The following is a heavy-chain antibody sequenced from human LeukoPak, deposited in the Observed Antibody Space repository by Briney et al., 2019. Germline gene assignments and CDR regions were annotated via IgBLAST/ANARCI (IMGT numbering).Heavy chain of an antibody. CDR1: GGSISSYY. CDR2: IYHSGST. V-gene: IGHV4-59*12. J-gene: IGHJ4*02. D-gene: IGHD3-9*01. Sequence: SETLSLTCTVSGGSISSYYWSWIRQPPGKGLEWIGEIYHSGSTNYNPSLKSRVTISVDKSKNQFSLKLSSVTAADTAVYYCARVGLSTYYDILTGRDQYYFDYWGQGTLVTVSS. CDR3: ARVGLSTYYDILTGRDQYYFDY.